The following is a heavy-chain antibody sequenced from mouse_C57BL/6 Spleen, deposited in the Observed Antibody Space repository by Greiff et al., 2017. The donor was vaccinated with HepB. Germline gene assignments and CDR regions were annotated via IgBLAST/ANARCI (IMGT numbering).Heavy chain of an antibody. Sequence: QVQLQQPGAELVMPGASVKLSCKASGYTFTSYWMHWVKQRPGQGLEWIGEIDPSDSYTNYNQKFKGKSTLTVDKSSSTAYMQLSSLTSEDSAVYYCAREKTGYFDYWGQGTTLTVSS. CDR1: GYTFTSYW. V-gene: IGHV1-69*01. D-gene: IGHD4-1*01. J-gene: IGHJ2*01. CDR3: AREKTGYFDY. CDR2: IDPSDSYT.